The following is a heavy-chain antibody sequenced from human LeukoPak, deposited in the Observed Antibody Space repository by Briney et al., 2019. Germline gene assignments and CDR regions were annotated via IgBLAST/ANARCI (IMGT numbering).Heavy chain of an antibody. Sequence: PGRSLRLSCAASGFTFSNYAMHWVRQAPGKGLEWVAVVSYDGSNKYYADSVKGRFTISRDNSKNTLYLQMNSLRAEDAAIYYCAKDACTDAVCYFDYWGQGTLVTVSS. CDR3: AKDACTDAVCYFDY. D-gene: IGHD2-8*01. CDR2: VSYDGSNK. J-gene: IGHJ4*02. V-gene: IGHV3-30-3*02. CDR1: GFTFSNYA.